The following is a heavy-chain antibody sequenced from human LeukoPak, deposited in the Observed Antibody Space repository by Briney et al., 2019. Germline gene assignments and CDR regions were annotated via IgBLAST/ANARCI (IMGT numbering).Heavy chain of an antibody. CDR2: ISDDGNNK. CDR3: ARGGSYYYFDY. Sequence: PGGSLRLSCAASGFTFRSYGMQWVRQAPGKGLEWVAFISDDGNNKYYADSVKGRFTVSRDNSNNALYLQMNSLRAVDTARYYCARGGSYYYFDYWGQGTLVTVSS. CDR1: GFTFRSYG. J-gene: IGHJ4*02. V-gene: IGHV3-30*03. D-gene: IGHD1-26*01.